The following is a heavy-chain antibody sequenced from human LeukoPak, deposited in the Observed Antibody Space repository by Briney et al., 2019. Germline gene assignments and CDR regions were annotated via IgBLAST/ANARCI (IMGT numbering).Heavy chain of an antibody. CDR3: ARDRDRGFAFDI. Sequence: PGGSLRLSCAASGFSFSNYVMPWVRQAPGKGLEYVSAIMPNGETRGYANSMKGRFTMSRDNSKNTLYLQMGSLRAEDMAIYYCARDRDRGFAFDIWGQGTLVTVSS. D-gene: IGHD5-12*01. CDR2: IMPNGETR. CDR1: GFSFSNYV. J-gene: IGHJ3*02. V-gene: IGHV3-64*01.